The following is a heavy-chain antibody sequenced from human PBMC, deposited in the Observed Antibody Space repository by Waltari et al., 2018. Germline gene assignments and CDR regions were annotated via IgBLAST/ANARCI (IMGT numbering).Heavy chain of an antibody. CDR1: EYTFTSSY. J-gene: IGHJ6*02. V-gene: IGHV1-46*01. D-gene: IGHD2-21*01. CDR2: INPSGGNT. CDR3: ARDTGALWMDV. Sequence: QVQLVQSGAEVKKPGASVKLSCKTSEYTFTSSYIHWVRQAPGQGLEWMGIINPSGGNTIYAQKFQGRVTMTRDTSTSTVYMELSSLRSEDTAVYYCARDTGALWMDVWGQGTTVTVSS.